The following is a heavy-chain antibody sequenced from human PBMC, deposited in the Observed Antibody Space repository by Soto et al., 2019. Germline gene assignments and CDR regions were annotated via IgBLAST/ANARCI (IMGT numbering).Heavy chain of an antibody. V-gene: IGHV3-33*01. D-gene: IGHD5-12*01. J-gene: IGHJ4*02. CDR3: ARGANSGYDYFDY. CDR1: GFTFSSYG. CDR2: IWYDGSNK. Sequence: GGSLRLSCAASGFTFSSYGMHWVRQAPGKGLEWVAVIWYDGSNKYYADSVKGRFTISRDNSKNTLYLQMNSLRAEDTAVYYCARGANSGYDYFDYWGQGTLVTVSS.